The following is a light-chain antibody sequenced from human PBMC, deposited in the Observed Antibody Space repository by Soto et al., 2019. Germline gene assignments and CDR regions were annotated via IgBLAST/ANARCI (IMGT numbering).Light chain of an antibody. CDR3: QSYDSSTHVV. J-gene: IGLJ2*01. CDR2: EDN. V-gene: IGLV6-57*02. CDR1: SGSIASNY. Sequence: NFMLTQPHSVSESPGKTVTISCTGSSGSIASNYVQWYQQRPGSAPTTVIYEDNQRPSGVPDRFSGSIDSSSNSASLTIPGLKTEDEADYYCQSYDSSTHVVFGGGTKLTVL.